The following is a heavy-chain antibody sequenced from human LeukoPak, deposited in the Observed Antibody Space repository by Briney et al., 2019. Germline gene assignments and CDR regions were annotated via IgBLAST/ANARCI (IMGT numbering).Heavy chain of an antibody. J-gene: IGHJ3*02. CDR3: TRGVGVTIFGVGGQAFDI. CDR1: GGTFSSYA. CDR2: IIPIFGTA. Sequence: GSSVKVSCKASGGTFSSYAISWVRQAPGQGLEWMGGIIPIFGTANYAQKFQGRVTITTDESTSTAYMELSSLRSEDTAVYYCTRGVGVTIFGVGGQAFDIWGQGTMVTVSS. V-gene: IGHV1-69*05. D-gene: IGHD3-3*01.